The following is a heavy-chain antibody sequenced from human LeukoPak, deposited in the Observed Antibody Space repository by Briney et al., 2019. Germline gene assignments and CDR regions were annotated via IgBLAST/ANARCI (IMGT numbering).Heavy chain of an antibody. CDR1: GYSFTNYW. D-gene: IGHD3-22*01. V-gene: IGHV5-51*01. CDR2: IYPGDSDT. CDR3: ARPPSYDSSGYYHDY. Sequence: GESLKISCKGSGYSFTNYWIGWVRQMPGKGLEWMGIIYPGDSDTRYSPSFQDQVTISADKSISTAYLQWSSLKASDTAMYYCARPPSYDSSGYYHDYWGQGTLVTVSS. J-gene: IGHJ4*02.